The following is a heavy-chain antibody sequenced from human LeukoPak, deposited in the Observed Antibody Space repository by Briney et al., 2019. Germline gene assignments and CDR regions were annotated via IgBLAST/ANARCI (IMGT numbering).Heavy chain of an antibody. J-gene: IGHJ3*02. CDR3: ARGPLLRSYYDFWSGPPVYAFDI. V-gene: IGHV1-69*06. D-gene: IGHD3-3*01. CDR1: GGTFSSYA. Sequence: ASVKVSCKASGGTFSSYAISWVRQAPGQGLEWMGGIIPIFGTANYAQKFQGRVTITADKSTSTACMELSSLRSEDTAVYYCARGPLLRSYYDFWSGPPVYAFDIWGQGTMVTVSS. CDR2: IIPIFGTA.